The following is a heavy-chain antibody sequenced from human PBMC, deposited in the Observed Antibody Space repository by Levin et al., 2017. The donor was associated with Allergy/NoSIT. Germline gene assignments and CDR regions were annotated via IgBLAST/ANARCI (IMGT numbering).Heavy chain of an antibody. CDR1: GGSISSSKW. CDR2: IYHIGSP. Sequence: TSETLSLTCAVSGGSISSSKWWSWVRQPPGKGLEWIGEIYHIGSPNYNPSLKSRVTISVDKSKTHFSLKLNSVTAADTAVYYCASYSFSFDYWGQGTLVTVSS. V-gene: IGHV4-4*02. D-gene: IGHD2-21*01. J-gene: IGHJ4*02. CDR3: ASYSFSFDY.